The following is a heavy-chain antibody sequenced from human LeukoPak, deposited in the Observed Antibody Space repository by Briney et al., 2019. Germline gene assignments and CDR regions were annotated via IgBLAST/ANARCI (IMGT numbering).Heavy chain of an antibody. D-gene: IGHD2-21*02. CDR3: ARQTSMVTMYYFDQ. CDR2: IYYSGST. Sequence: PSETLSLTCTVSGVSISSSNHYWGWIRQPPGKGLEWIASIYYSGSTYSNPSLKSRVTMSVDTSKNQFSLKLYSVTAADTAVYYCARQTSMVTMYYFDQWGQGTLVTVSS. J-gene: IGHJ4*02. V-gene: IGHV4-39*01. CDR1: GVSISSSNHY.